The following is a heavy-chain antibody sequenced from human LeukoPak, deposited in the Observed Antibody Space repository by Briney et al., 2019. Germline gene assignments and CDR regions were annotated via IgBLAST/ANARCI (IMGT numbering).Heavy chain of an antibody. CDR3: ARDRITMVRGVTSTSDY. D-gene: IGHD3-10*01. CDR2: IDPNSGGT. CDR1: GYTFTGYY. J-gene: IGHJ4*02. Sequence: ASVKVSCKASGYTFTGYYMHWVRQAPGQGLEWMGWIDPNSGGTNYTQKFQGRVTMTRDTSISTAYMELSRLRSDDTAVYYCARDRITMVRGVTSTSDYWGQGTLVTVSS. V-gene: IGHV1-2*02.